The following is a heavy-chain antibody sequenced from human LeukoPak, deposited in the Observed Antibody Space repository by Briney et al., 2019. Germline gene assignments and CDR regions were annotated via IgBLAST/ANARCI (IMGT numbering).Heavy chain of an antibody. J-gene: IGHJ4*02. CDR3: ARAGELPNFDY. Sequence: PSETLSLTCTVSGGSISSYYWSWIRQPPGKGLEWIGYIYYSGSTNYNPSLKSRVTISVDTSKNQFSLKLSSVTAADTAVYYCARAGELPNFDYWGQGTLATVSS. D-gene: IGHD1-26*01. CDR1: GGSISSYY. CDR2: IYYSGST. V-gene: IGHV4-59*01.